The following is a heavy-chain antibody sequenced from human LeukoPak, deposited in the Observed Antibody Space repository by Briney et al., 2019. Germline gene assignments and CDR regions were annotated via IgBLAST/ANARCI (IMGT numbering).Heavy chain of an antibody. D-gene: IGHD6-13*01. V-gene: IGHV3-23*01. CDR3: AKLAAAGNFDY. CDR1: GFTFSSLA. J-gene: IGHJ4*02. Sequence: GGSLRLSCPASGFTFSSLAMSWAGRAPGKGLDWVSAISGSGGSTYYADSVKGRFTISRDNSKNTLYLQMNSLRAEDTAVYYCAKLAAAGNFDYWGQGTLVTVSS. CDR2: ISGSGGST.